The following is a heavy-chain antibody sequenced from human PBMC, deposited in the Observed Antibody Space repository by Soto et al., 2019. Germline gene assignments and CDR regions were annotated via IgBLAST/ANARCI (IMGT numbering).Heavy chain of an antibody. Sequence: EVQLVESGGGLVKPGGSLRLSCVVSGFTFSTYTMNWVRQSPGRGLEWVSIIGALVSTAFYADSVRGRFTISRDNSNNSQYLQIKSLRGEDTDVYDCAKGSGLTEFGLVINAFDVWGQGTMVTVSS. CDR2: IGALVSTA. D-gene: IGHD3-3*01. V-gene: IGHV3-23*04. CDR3: AKGSGLTEFGLVINAFDV. CDR1: GFTFSTYT. J-gene: IGHJ3*01.